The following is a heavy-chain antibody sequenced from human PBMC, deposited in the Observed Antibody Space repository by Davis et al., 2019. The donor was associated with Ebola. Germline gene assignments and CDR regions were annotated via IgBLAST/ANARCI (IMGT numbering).Heavy chain of an antibody. CDR1: GFTFSSYW. CDR3: ARLWEYSSYNNWFDP. Sequence: GESLKISCAASGFTFSSYWMHWVRQAPGKGLVWVSRINSDGSSTSYADSVKGRFTISRDNAKNTLYLQMNSLRAEDTAVYYCARLWEYSSYNNWFDPWGQGTLVTVSS. CDR2: INSDGSST. J-gene: IGHJ5*02. V-gene: IGHV3-74*01. D-gene: IGHD6-6*01.